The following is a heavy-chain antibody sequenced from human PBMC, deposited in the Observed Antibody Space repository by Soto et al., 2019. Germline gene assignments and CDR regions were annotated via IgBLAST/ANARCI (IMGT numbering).Heavy chain of an antibody. Sequence: QVQLVQYGAEVKKTGSSVKVSCKASGGTFSSYAISWVRQAPGQGLEWMGGIIPISGTANYAQKFQGRVTITADESTSTAYMELSSLRSEDTAVYYCARSQGSSTSLEIYYYYYYGMDVWCQGTTVTVSS. J-gene: IGHJ6*02. CDR2: IIPISGTA. CDR3: ARSQGSSTSLEIYYYYYYGMDV. V-gene: IGHV1-69*01. D-gene: IGHD2-2*01. CDR1: GGTFSSYA.